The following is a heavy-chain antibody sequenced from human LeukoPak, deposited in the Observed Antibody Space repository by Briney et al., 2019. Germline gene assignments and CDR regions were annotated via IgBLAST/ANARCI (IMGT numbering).Heavy chain of an antibody. CDR2: ISYDGSNK. Sequence: GGSLRPSCAASGFTFSSYGMHWVRQAPGKGLEWVAVISYDGSNKYYADSVKGRFTISRDNSKNTLYLQMNSLRAEDTAVYYCAKGEGDYDSSGPDYWGQGTLVTVSS. CDR1: GFTFSSYG. D-gene: IGHD3-22*01. CDR3: AKGEGDYDSSGPDY. J-gene: IGHJ4*02. V-gene: IGHV3-30*18.